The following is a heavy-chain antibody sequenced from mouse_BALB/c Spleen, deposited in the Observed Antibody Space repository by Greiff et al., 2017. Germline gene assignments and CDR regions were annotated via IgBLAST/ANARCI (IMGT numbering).Heavy chain of an antibody. V-gene: IGHV1S29*02. CDR3: ARGGNYGGWFAY. Sequence: EVQLVESGPELVKPGASVKISCKASGYTFTDYNMHWVKQSHGKSLEWIGYIYPYNGGTGYNQKFKSKATLTVDNSSSTAYMELRSLTSEDSAVYYCARGGNYGGWFAYWGQGTLVTVSA. CDR1: GYTFTDYN. D-gene: IGHD2-1*01. J-gene: IGHJ3*01. CDR2: IYPYNGGT.